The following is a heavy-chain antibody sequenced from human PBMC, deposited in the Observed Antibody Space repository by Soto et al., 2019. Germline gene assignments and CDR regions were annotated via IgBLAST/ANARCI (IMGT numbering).Heavy chain of an antibody. CDR2: INPDGGST. CDR3: AKAPRGGVIITTYSAHMDY. CDR1: GYTFTSYY. V-gene: IGHV1-46*01. D-gene: IGHD3-3*01. Sequence: QVQLVQSGAEVKKPGASVMLSCKASGYTFTSYYMHWVRQAPGQGLEWMGIINPDGGSTRYAQKCQGGVTMTRDTSTRTFHMELSSLRSEDTARYYCAKAPRGGVIITTYSAHMDYWGQGTLVTVSS. J-gene: IGHJ4*02.